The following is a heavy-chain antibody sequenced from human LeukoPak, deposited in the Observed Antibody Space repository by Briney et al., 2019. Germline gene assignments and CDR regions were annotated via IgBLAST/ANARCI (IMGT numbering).Heavy chain of an antibody. J-gene: IGHJ4*02. CDR3: ARDSGITAPATLF. CDR1: GFTFNSFS. V-gene: IGHV3-21*01. D-gene: IGHD6-13*01. CDR2: ISSSSSSYI. Sequence: PGGSLRLSCAASGFTFNSFSMNWVRQAPGKGLEWVSSISSSSSSYIYYADSVKGRFTISRDNAKDSLYLQMNSLRIEDTAVYYCARDSGITAPATLFWGQGAVVTISS.